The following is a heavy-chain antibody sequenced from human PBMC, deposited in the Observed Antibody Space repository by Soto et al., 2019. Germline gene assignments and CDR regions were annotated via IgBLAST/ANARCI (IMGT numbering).Heavy chain of an antibody. V-gene: IGHV3-30-3*01. CDR3: ARDQVYSSSAPSCGYYGSDG. J-gene: IGHJ6*02. CDR1: GYTFSSYA. D-gene: IGHD6-6*01. CDR2: ISYYVSNK. Sequence: SLQLSRAAYGYTFSSYAMHWVRQAPGKGLEWVAVISYYVSNKYYADSVKGRFTISRDNSKNTLYLQRNSLRAEDTAAYYWARDQVYSSSAPSCGYYGSDGWGEGTMVSVS.